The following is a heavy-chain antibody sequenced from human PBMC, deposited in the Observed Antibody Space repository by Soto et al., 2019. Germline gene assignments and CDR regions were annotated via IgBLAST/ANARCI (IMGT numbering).Heavy chain of an antibody. CDR3: AGGGKVWWLPGA. CDR1: GYTFTSYD. Sequence: QVQLVQSGAEVKKPGASVKVSCKASGYTFTSYDINWVRQATGQGLEWMGWMNPNSGNTGYAQKFQGRVTMTRNTSISTAYREQSSLRSEDTAVYYCAGGGKVWWLPGAWGQGTLVTVSS. D-gene: IGHD5-12*01. J-gene: IGHJ4*02. CDR2: MNPNSGNT. V-gene: IGHV1-8*01.